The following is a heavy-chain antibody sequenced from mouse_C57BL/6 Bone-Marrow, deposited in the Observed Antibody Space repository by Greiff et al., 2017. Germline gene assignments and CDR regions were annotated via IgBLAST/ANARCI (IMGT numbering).Heavy chain of an antibody. Sequence: QVQLQQSGAELVRPGASVKLSCKASGYTFTDYYINWVKQRPGQGLEWIARIDPGSGNTYYNEKFKGKATLTAEKSSSTAYMQLRSLTSEDSAVYFCARRTTAYCFDYGGQGTTLTVSS. D-gene: IGHD1-2*01. CDR3: ARRTTAYCFDY. J-gene: IGHJ2*01. V-gene: IGHV1-76*01. CDR1: GYTFTDYY. CDR2: IDPGSGNT.